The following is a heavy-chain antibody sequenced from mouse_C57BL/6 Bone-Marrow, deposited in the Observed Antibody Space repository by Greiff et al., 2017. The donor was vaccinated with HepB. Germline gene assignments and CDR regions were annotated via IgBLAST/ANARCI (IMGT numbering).Heavy chain of an antibody. Sequence: QVQLQQPGAELVKPGASVKLSCKASGYTFTSYWMQWVKQRPGQGLEWIGEIDPSDSYTNYNQKFKGKATLTVDTASSTAYMQLSSLTSEDSAVYYCARFWVYYYGSSDFDYWGQGTTLTVSS. CDR2: IDPSDSYT. V-gene: IGHV1-50*01. CDR1: GYTFTSYW. D-gene: IGHD1-1*01. CDR3: ARFWVYYYGSSDFDY. J-gene: IGHJ2*01.